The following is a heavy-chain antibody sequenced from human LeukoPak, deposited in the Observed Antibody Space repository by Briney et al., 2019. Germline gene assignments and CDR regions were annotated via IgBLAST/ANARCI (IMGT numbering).Heavy chain of an antibody. Sequence: GGSLRLSCAASGFTFYGYGMFGVRQAPGKGLEGVSGITWNSDDMAYAASVKGRFNISRDNAKKCLYLKMNSLRVEDTALYYCTKVTDWRTGFDYWGQGNLVTVSS. CDR1: GFTFYGYG. D-gene: IGHD3-9*01. CDR2: ITWNSDDM. CDR3: TKVTDWRTGFDY. V-gene: IGHV3-9*01. J-gene: IGHJ4*02.